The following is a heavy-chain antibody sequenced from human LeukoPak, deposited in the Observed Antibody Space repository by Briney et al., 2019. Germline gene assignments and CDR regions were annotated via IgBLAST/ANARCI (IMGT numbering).Heavy chain of an antibody. CDR1: EFTFSSYI. Sequence: GGSLRLSCAASEFTFSSYIMNWVRQAPGKGLEWVSSISSSSTYIYYADSVKGRFTISRDNAKNSLYLQMNSLRAEDTAIYYCARSILAGTGGFDYWGQGSLITVSS. J-gene: IGHJ4*02. V-gene: IGHV3-21*01. D-gene: IGHD6-19*01. CDR2: ISSSSTYI. CDR3: ARSILAGTGGFDY.